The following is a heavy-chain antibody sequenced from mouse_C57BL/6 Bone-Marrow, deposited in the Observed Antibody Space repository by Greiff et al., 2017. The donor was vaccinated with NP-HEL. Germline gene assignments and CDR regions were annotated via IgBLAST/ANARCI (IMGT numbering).Heavy chain of an antibody. CDR2: IDPSDSYT. CDR3: ARELGPTYYFDY. CDR1: GYTFTSYW. Sequence: QVQLKQPGAELVRPGTSVTLSCKASGYTFTSYWMHWVKQRPGQGLEWIGVIDPSDSYTNYNQKFKGKATLTVDTSSSTAYMQLSSLTSEDSAVYYCARELGPTYYFDYWGQGTTLTVSS. D-gene: IGHD4-1*01. J-gene: IGHJ2*01. V-gene: IGHV1-59*01.